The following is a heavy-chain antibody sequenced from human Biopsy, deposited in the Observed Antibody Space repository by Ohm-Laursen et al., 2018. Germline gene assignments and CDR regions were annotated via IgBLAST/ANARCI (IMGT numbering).Heavy chain of an antibody. CDR3: ARGDYFDSNGYFWFDP. J-gene: IGHJ5*02. Sequence: TLSLTCTVSGVSINGSRYYWNWIRHHPGKGLEWIGNIFYSANTYYNPSLKNLITISGDTSKNQFSLKLNSVTAADTAVYYCARGDYFDSNGYFWFDPWGQGTLVTVSS. CDR2: IFYSANT. CDR1: GVSINGSRYY. D-gene: IGHD3-22*01. V-gene: IGHV4-31*01.